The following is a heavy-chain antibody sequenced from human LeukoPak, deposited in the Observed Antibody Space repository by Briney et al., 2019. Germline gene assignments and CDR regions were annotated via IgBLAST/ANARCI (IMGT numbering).Heavy chain of an antibody. J-gene: IGHJ6*02. CDR3: AKDRATVTTSVIYDYNGMDA. Sequence: DSIQGRFTISRDNAENSLYLQMNSLRAEDTAVYYCAKDRATVTTSVIYDYNGMDAWGQGTTVTVSS. V-gene: IGHV3-21*06. D-gene: IGHD4-17*01.